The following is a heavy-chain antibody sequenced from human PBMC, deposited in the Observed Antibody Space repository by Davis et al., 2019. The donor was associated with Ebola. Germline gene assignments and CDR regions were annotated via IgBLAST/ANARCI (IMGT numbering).Heavy chain of an antibody. CDR2: ISYEPIKT. CDR3: ARGPHFGIRTDLFDF. D-gene: IGHD1-14*01. J-gene: IGHJ4*02. V-gene: IGHV3-30*03. CDR1: GFTFSRHG. Sequence: GESLKISCAASGFTFSRHGMHWVRQAPGKGLEWVAVISYEPIKTYYAESVQGRFTVSRDNFKNMVYLQMDSLRPEDTAVYYCARGPHFGIRTDLFDFWGRGTLVAVSS.